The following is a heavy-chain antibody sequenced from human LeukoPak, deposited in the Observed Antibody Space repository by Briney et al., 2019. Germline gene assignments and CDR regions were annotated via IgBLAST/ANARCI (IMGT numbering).Heavy chain of an antibody. D-gene: IGHD3-10*01. CDR3: ARGYGSGSYYVF. J-gene: IGHJ4*02. V-gene: IGHV4-34*01. Sequence: PSETLSLTCAVYGGSFSGYYWSWIRQPPGKGLEWIGEINHSGSTNYNPSLKSRVTMSVDTSKNQFSLKVRSVTVADTAVYYCARGYGSGSYYVFWGQGTLVTVSS. CDR2: INHSGST. CDR1: GGSFSGYY.